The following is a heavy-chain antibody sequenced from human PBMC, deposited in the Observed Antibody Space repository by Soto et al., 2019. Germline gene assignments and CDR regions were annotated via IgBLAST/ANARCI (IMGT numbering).Heavy chain of an antibody. CDR2: IYYSGST. CDR1: GGSISSSSYY. D-gene: IGHD5-12*01. Sequence: SETLSLTCTVSGGSISSSSYYWGWIRQPPGKGLEWIGSIYYSGSTYYNPSLKSRVTISVDTSKNQFSLKLSSVTAADTAVYYCARQGGVDIVATDPYHLDYWGQGTLVTVSS. CDR3: ARQGGVDIVATDPYHLDY. J-gene: IGHJ4*02. V-gene: IGHV4-39*01.